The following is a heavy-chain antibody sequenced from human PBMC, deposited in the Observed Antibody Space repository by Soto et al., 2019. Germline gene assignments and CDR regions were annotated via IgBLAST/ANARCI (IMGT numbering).Heavy chain of an antibody. D-gene: IGHD3-16*01. Sequence: EVQLVQSGPEVKKPEESLKISCKVSGFNFTTFSIAWVRQVPGKGLEWMGIINPNDSDIRYSPSFQGQVTISADRSVSTASLHWSSLKASDTAIYYCARHRGYYFDSWGQETLVTVSS. J-gene: IGHJ4*02. CDR2: INPNDSDI. V-gene: IGHV5-51*01. CDR3: ARHRGYYFDS. CDR1: GFNFTTFS.